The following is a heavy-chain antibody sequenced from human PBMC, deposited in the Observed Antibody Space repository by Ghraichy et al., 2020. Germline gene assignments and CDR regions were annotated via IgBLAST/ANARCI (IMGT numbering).Heavy chain of an antibody. Sequence: SQTLSLTCTVSGGSISSYYWSWIRQPAGKGLEWIGRIYTSGSTNYNPSLKSRVTMSVDTSKNQFSLKLSSVTAADTAVYYCARSPKKSYYYYGMDVWGQGTTVTVSS. CDR3: ARSPKKSYYYYGMDV. V-gene: IGHV4-4*07. CDR2: IYTSGST. CDR1: GGSISSYY. J-gene: IGHJ6*02.